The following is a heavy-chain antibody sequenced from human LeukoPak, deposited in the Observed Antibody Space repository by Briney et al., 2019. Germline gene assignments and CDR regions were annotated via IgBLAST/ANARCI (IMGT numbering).Heavy chain of an antibody. CDR2: IYPGDSDT. CDR1: GYTFTSYW. CDR3: ARYSTIVVVTTTNDAFDI. J-gene: IGHJ3*02. D-gene: IGHD2-21*02. V-gene: IGHV5-51*01. Sequence: GESLKISCKGSGYTFTSYWIGWVRQMPGKGLEGMGIIYPGDSDTRYSPSFQGQVTISADKSISTAYLQWSSLKASDTAMYYCARYSTIVVVTTTNDAFDIWGQGTTVTISS.